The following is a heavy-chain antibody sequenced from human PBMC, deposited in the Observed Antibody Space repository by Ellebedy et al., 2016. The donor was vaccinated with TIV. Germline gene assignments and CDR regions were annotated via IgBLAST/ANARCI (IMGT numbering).Heavy chain of an antibody. CDR3: ARAGYSYGYGQVDY. Sequence: ASVKVSXXASGYTFTGYYMHWVRQAPGQGLEWMGWINPNSGGTNYAQKFQGRVTMTRDTSISTAYMELSRLRSDDTAVYYCARAGYSYGYGQVDYWGQGTLVTVSS. CDR2: INPNSGGT. D-gene: IGHD5-18*01. V-gene: IGHV1-2*02. J-gene: IGHJ4*02. CDR1: GYTFTGYY.